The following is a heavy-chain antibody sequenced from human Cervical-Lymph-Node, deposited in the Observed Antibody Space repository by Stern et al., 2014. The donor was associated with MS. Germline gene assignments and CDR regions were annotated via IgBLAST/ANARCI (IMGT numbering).Heavy chain of an antibody. CDR1: GGTFSSNE. D-gene: IGHD6-13*01. Sequence: HVQLVQPGAEVKQPGSSMKVSCKASGGTFSSNEISWVRQAPGQGLEWLGGISPLFGTTNYAQQVQGRVTIVADESTNTVNMELSRLRSEDTAVYYCVRDQGGIAASWGQGTLVTVSS. J-gene: IGHJ4*02. CDR2: ISPLFGTT. V-gene: IGHV1-69*12. CDR3: VRDQGGIAAS.